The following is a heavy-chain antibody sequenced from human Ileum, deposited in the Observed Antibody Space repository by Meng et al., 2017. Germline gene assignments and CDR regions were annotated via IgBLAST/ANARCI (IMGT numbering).Heavy chain of an antibody. J-gene: IGHJ5*02. CDR1: GFTVSSNY. V-gene: IGHV3-53*02. CDR3: AGRYSSGWYVH. D-gene: IGHD6-19*01. Sequence: EVQLVETGGGLIQPGESLKLSCAGSGFTVSSNYVSWVRQAPGKGLEWVSVIYAGGTTYYADSVKGRFTISRDDSKNTVFLQMNSLRGEDTAVYYCAGRYSSGWYVHWGQGTLVTVSS. CDR2: IYAGGTT.